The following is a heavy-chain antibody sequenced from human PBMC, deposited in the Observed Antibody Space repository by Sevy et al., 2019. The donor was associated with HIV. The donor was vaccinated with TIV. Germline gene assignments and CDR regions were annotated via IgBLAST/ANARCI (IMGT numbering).Heavy chain of an antibody. CDR3: AKDINRGCDGINCYPYYYYFYGLDV. CDR2: ISGSSNYI. CDR1: GFTFDTYS. J-gene: IGHJ6*02. D-gene: IGHD2-21*01. V-gene: IGHV3-21*04. Sequence: GGSLRLSCAASGFTFDTYSMNWVRQAPGKGLEWVSFISGSSNYIYYADSVKGRFTVSRDNAKNSLYLQMNSLRPEDTAFYYCAKDINRGCDGINCYPYYYYFYGLDVWGQGTTVTVSS.